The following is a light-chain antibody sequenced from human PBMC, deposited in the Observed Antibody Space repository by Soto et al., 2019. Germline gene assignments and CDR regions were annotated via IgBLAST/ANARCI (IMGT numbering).Light chain of an antibody. Sequence: EIVMTQSPATLSVSPGEGATLSCRASQSVSSNLAWYQQKPGQAPRLLIYGASTRAAGIPARFSGSGSGTEFTLTISGLQSEDFAVYYCQQYNDCHRAFGQGTKLEIK. CDR2: GAS. CDR1: QSVSSN. V-gene: IGKV3-15*01. J-gene: IGKJ2*01. CDR3: QQYNDCHRA.